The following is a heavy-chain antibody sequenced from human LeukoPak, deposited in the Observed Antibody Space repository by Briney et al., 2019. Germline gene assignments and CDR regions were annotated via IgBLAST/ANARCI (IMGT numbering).Heavy chain of an antibody. J-gene: IGHJ4*02. Sequence: PGRSLRLSCAASGFTFSSYGMHWVRQAPGKGLEWLALKSPDGTSQYYADSVRGRFTISRDNSKNTLSLQMNSLTVEDTAMYYCVSDTADWGQGTLVTVSS. V-gene: IGHV3-30*06. D-gene: IGHD2-21*02. CDR3: VSDTAD. CDR2: KSPDGTSQ. CDR1: GFTFSSYG.